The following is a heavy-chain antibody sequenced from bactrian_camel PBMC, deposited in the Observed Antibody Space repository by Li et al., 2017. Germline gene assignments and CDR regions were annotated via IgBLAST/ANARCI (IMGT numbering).Heavy chain of an antibody. V-gene: IGHV3S67*01. D-gene: IGHD3*01. CDR2: IDTRGGT. CDR1: LYIYSSYC. CDR3: AAGSVPNCVGNYWSKWSYVN. Sequence: DVQLVESGGDSVQAGGSLRLSCEISLYIYSSYCMGWFRQAPGKEREGVALIDTRGGTALADSVSGRFTISNDVAKNILYLQMDRLKPEDTAMYYCAAGSVPNCVGNYWSKWSYVNWGQGTQVTVS. J-gene: IGHJ4*01.